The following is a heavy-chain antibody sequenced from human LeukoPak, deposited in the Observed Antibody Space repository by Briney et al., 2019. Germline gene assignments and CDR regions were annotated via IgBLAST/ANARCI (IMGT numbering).Heavy chain of an antibody. J-gene: IGHJ4*02. CDR3: ARSSRGYSYGYDY. CDR2: IYSGGST. Sequence: LAGGSLRLSCAASGFTFSNAWMNWVRQAPGKGLEWVSVIYSGGSTYYADSVKGRITISRDNSKNTLDLQMNSLRAEDTAVYYCARSSRGYSYGYDYWGQGTLVTVSS. D-gene: IGHD5-18*01. CDR1: GFTFSNAW. V-gene: IGHV3-53*01.